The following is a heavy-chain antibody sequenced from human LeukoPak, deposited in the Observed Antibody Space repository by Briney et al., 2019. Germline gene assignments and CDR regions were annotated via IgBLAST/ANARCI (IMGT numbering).Heavy chain of an antibody. V-gene: IGHV3-11*01. CDR1: GFSFSDYY. CDR3: ARDSHKEDYYYYMDV. J-gene: IGHJ6*03. CDR2: ISSSGTII. Sequence: PGGSLRLSCAASGFSFSDYYMSWIRQAPGKGLEWVSYISSSGTIIYYADSVKGRFTISRDSTKNSLYLQMNSLRAEDTAVYYCARDSHKEDYYYYMDVWGKGTTVTISS.